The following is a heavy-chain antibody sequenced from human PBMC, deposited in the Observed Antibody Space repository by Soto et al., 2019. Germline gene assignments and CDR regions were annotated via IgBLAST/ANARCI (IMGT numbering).Heavy chain of an antibody. V-gene: IGHV3-48*01. CDR3: ASLPTAGGLAVAAFDY. CDR1: GFTFSLYA. CDR2: ISSSSSIT. Sequence: GGSLRLSCAASGFTFSLYAMSWVRQAPGKGLEWVAIISSSSSITYYGGSVKGRFTISRDNAKNSLYLQMNSLRAEDTAVYYCASLPTAGGLAVAAFDYWGQGTLVTVS. J-gene: IGHJ4*02. D-gene: IGHD6-19*01.